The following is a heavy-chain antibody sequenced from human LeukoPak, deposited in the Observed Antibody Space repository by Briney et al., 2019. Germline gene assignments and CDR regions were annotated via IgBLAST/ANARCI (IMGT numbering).Heavy chain of an antibody. J-gene: IGHJ4*02. Sequence: PGGSLRLSCAASGFTFSSYGMHWVRQAPGKGLEWVAVIWYDGSNKYYADSVKGRFTISRDNSKNTLYLQMNSLRAEDAAVYYCARDHSGSYPESTFVYWGQGTLVTVSS. V-gene: IGHV3-33*01. CDR2: IWYDGSNK. CDR3: ARDHSGSYPESTFVY. CDR1: GFTFSSYG. D-gene: IGHD1-26*01.